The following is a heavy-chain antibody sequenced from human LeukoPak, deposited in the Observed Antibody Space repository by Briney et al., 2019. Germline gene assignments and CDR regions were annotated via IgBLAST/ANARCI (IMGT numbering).Heavy chain of an antibody. Sequence: SETLSLTCTVSGDSMTSSNHYWGWIRQPPGKGLEWIGEINHSGSTNYNPSLKSRVTISVDTSKNQFSLKLSSVTAADTAVYYCARDRPHYDYVWGSYRYYYFDYWGQGTLVTVSS. CDR2: INHSGST. J-gene: IGHJ4*02. D-gene: IGHD3-16*02. V-gene: IGHV4-39*07. CDR3: ARDRPHYDYVWGSYRYYYFDY. CDR1: GDSMTSSNHY.